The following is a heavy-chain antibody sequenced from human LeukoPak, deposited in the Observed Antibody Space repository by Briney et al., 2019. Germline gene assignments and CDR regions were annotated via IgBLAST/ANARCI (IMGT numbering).Heavy chain of an antibody. CDR1: GGSISSSNW. D-gene: IGHD1-26*01. Sequence: SETLSLTCAVSGGSISSSNWWSWVRQPPGKGLEWIGEIYHSGSTNYNPSLKSRVTISVDTSKNQFSLKLSSVTAADTAVYYCARDVPSGRTLGGNYFDYWGQGTLVTVSS. CDR2: IYHSGST. CDR3: ARDVPSGRTLGGNYFDY. V-gene: IGHV4-4*02. J-gene: IGHJ4*02.